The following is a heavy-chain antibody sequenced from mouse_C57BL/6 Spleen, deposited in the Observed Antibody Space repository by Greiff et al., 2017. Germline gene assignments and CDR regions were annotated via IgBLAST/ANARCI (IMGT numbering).Heavy chain of an antibody. V-gene: IGHV1-15*01. CDR2: IDPETGGT. CDR3: TPYYYGSSYRSFAY. D-gene: IGHD1-1*01. Sequence: VQLQQSGAELVRPGASVTLSCKASGYTFTDYEMHWVKQTPVHGLEWIGAIDPETGGTAYNQKFKGKAILTADKSSSTAYMELRSLTSEDSAVYYCTPYYYGSSYRSFAYWGQGTLVTVSA. J-gene: IGHJ3*01. CDR1: GYTFTDYE.